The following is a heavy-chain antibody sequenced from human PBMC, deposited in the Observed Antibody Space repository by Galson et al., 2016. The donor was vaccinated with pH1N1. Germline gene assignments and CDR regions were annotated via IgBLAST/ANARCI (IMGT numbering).Heavy chain of an antibody. D-gene: IGHD3-22*01. CDR2: IIPVFNTA. V-gene: IGHV1-69*13. J-gene: IGHJ2*01. Sequence: SVKVSCKASGGTFGSYGINWVRQAPGQGLEWMGGIIPVFNTAKYAQNFQGRVTITADESTTTAYMELSSLRYEDTAVYFCAREDYSDTDLCAWYFALWGRGTLLTVSS. CDR1: GGTFGSYG. CDR3: AREDYSDTDLCAWYFAL.